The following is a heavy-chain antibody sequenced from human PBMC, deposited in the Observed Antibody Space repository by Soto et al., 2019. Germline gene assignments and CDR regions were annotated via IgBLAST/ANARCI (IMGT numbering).Heavy chain of an antibody. CDR2: INAGNGNT. D-gene: IGHD2-15*01. V-gene: IGHV1-3*01. CDR1: GYTFTSYA. J-gene: IGHJ4*02. Sequence: GASVKVSCKASGYTFTSYAMHWVRQAPGQRLEWMGWINAGNGNTKYSQKFQGRVTITRDTSASTAYMELSSLRSEDTAVYYCARSGGGRAVNYFDYWGQGTLVTVSS. CDR3: ARSGGGRAVNYFDY.